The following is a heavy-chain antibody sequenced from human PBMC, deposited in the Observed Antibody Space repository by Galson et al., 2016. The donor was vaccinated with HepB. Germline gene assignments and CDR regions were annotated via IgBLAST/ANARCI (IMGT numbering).Heavy chain of an antibody. Sequence: SLRLSCAASGFTFSDYAMSWVRQAPGRGLEWVSIISSSGGGTSYADSVKGRFTISRDNSKNTLYLEMNNLRVEDTAVYYCAREGGGNNNYFDHWGQGTLVTVSS. J-gene: IGHJ4*02. V-gene: IGHV3-23*01. CDR3: AREGGGNNNYFDH. CDR1: GFTFSDYA. D-gene: IGHD5-24*01. CDR2: ISSSGGGT.